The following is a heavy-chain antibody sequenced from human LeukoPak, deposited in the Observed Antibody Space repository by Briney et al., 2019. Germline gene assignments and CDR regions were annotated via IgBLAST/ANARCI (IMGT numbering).Heavy chain of an antibody. V-gene: IGHV3-7*01. CDR1: VFTVSSNY. CDR2: IREDGTEK. D-gene: IGHD7-27*01. J-gene: IGHJ4*02. CDR3: ARHVGISF. Sequence: PVGSLRLSCAASVFTVSSNYMSWVRQAPGKGLEWVANIREDGTEKNYVDSVKGRFTISRDNAKNSLLLQMSNLRDDDTAIYYCARHVGISFWGQGTLVTVSS.